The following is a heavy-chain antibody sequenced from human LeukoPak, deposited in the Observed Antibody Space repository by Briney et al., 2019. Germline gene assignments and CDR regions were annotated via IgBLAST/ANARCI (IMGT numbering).Heavy chain of an antibody. D-gene: IGHD3-22*01. CDR2: INPNSGGT. CDR3: ASLAAYYYDSSGYFPFDY. Sequence: VASVKVSCKASGYTFTGYYMHWVRQAPGQGLEWMGRINPNSGGTNYAQKFQGRVTMTRDTSISTAYTELSRLRSDDTAVYYCASLAAYYYDSSGYFPFDYWGQGTLVTVSS. CDR1: GYTFTGYY. V-gene: IGHV1-2*06. J-gene: IGHJ4*02.